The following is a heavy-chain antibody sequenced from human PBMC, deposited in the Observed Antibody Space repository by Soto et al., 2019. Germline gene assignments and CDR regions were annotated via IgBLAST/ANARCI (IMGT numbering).Heavy chain of an antibody. CDR1: GFTFSSYA. D-gene: IGHD6-13*01. Sequence: QVQLVESGGGVVQPGRSLRLSCAASGFTFSSYAMHWVRQAPGKGLEWVAVISYDGSNKYYADSVKGRFTISRDNSKNTLYLQMNSLRAEDTAVYYCARGTTQYSSSWSLDYWGQGTLVTVSS. CDR3: ARGTTQYSSSWSLDY. V-gene: IGHV3-30-3*01. J-gene: IGHJ4*02. CDR2: ISYDGSNK.